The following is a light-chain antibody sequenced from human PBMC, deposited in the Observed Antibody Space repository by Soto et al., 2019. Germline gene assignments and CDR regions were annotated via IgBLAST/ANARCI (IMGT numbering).Light chain of an antibody. Sequence: DIVMIQSPLSLPVTPGEPAPISCRSSQSLLHSNGYNYLDWYLQKPGQSPQLLIYLGSNRASGVPDRFSGSGSGTDFTLKISRVEAEDVGVYYCMQALQTPWTFGQGTKVDIK. CDR2: LGS. J-gene: IGKJ1*01. CDR3: MQALQTPWT. V-gene: IGKV2-28*01. CDR1: QSLLHSNGYNY.